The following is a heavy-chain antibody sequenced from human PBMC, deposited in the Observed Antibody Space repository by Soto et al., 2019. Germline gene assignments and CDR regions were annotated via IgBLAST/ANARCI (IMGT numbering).Heavy chain of an antibody. D-gene: IGHD3-3*01. CDR1: GFTFSSYA. CDR3: ARAYITIFGVVIVPMDV. J-gene: IGHJ6*02. CDR2: ISYDGSNK. V-gene: IGHV3-30-3*01. Sequence: QVQLVESGGGVVQPGRSLRLSCAASGFTFSSYAMHWVRQAPGKGLEWVAVISYDGSNKYYADSVKGRFTISRDNSKNMLYLQMNSLRAEDTAVYYCARAYITIFGVVIVPMDVWGQGTTVTVSS.